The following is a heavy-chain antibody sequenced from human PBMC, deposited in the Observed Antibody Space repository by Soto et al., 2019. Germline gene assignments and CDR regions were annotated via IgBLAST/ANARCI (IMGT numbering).Heavy chain of an antibody. CDR3: ARQKPKIRIAARKAGSYYFDY. J-gene: IGHJ4*02. Sequence: LSLTCTVSGGSISSSSYYWGWIRQPPGKGLEWIGSIYYSGSTYYNPSLKSRVTISVDTSKNQFSLKLSSVTAADTAVYYCARQKPKIRIAARKAGSYYFDYWGQGTLVTVSS. V-gene: IGHV4-39*01. CDR2: IYYSGST. D-gene: IGHD6-6*01. CDR1: GGSISSSSYY.